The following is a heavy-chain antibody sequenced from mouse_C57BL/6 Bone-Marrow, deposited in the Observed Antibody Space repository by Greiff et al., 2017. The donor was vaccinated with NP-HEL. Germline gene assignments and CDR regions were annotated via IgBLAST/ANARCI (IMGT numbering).Heavy chain of an antibody. J-gene: IGHJ4*01. CDR1: GFTFSDYG. CDR2: ISNLAYSI. CDR3: ARHGWLLREGYAMDY. Sequence: EVQLVESGGGLVQPGGSLKLSCAASGFTFSDYGMAWVRQAPRKGPEWVAFISNLAYSIYYADTVTGRFTISRENAKNTLYLEMSSLRSEDTAMYYCARHGWLLREGYAMDYWGQGTSVTVSS. V-gene: IGHV5-15*01. D-gene: IGHD2-3*01.